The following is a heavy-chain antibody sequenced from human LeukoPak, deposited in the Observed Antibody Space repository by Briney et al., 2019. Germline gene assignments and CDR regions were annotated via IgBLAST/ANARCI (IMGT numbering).Heavy chain of an antibody. J-gene: IGHJ4*02. CDR2: IYSSGST. CDR3: ARQSVGFGEFNFDY. CDR1: GGSINNYY. Sequence: PSETLSLTCTVSGGSINNYYWTWIRQPAGKGLEWIGRIYSSGSTNYNPSLKSRVTMSVDTSKNQFSLKLSSVTAADTAVYYCARQSVGFGEFNFDYWGQGTLVTVSS. D-gene: IGHD3-10*01. V-gene: IGHV4-4*07.